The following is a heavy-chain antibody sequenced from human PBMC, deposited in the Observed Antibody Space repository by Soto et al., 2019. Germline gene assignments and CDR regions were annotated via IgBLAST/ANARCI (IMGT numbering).Heavy chain of an antibody. J-gene: IGHJ4*02. CDR2: IKSKTDGGTT. CDR1: SNAW. D-gene: IGHD2-2*02. Sequence: SNAWMNWVRQAPGKGLEWVGRIKSKTDGGTTDYAAPVKGRFTISRDDSKNTLYVQMNSLKTEDTAVYYCTTSYGYTDYWAQGTLVTVSS. V-gene: IGHV3-15*07. CDR3: TTSYGYTDY.